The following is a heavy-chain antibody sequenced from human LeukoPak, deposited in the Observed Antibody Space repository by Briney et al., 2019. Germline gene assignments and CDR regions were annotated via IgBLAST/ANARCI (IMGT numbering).Heavy chain of an antibody. Sequence: ASVKVSCKTSGYTFTNYGVTWVRQAPGEGLEWMGWISAYNGHTKYAQRLQGRVTMTTDTSTSTAYMELSSLRSEDTAVYYCATVQYPTSVSLDYWGQGTLVTVSS. CDR1: GYTFTNYG. D-gene: IGHD2-2*01. CDR2: ISAYNGHT. CDR3: ATVQYPTSVSLDY. V-gene: IGHV1-18*01. J-gene: IGHJ4*02.